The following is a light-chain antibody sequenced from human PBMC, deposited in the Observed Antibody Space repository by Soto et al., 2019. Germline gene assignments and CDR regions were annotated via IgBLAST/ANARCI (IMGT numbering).Light chain of an antibody. Sequence: EIVLTQSPGTLSLSPGESSTLSCRASQIVSSSYLAWYQHKPGQAPRLLIYGASSRATGIPDRFSGSGSGTDFTLTISRLEPEDFALYYCQQYGRSPRTFGPGTKVDIK. V-gene: IGKV3-20*01. CDR2: GAS. CDR1: QIVSSSY. CDR3: QQYGRSPRT. J-gene: IGKJ3*01.